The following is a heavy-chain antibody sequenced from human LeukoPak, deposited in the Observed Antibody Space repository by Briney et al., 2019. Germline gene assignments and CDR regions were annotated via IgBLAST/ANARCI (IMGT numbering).Heavy chain of an antibody. CDR1: AHTSTEYY. V-gene: IGHV1-2*02. D-gene: IGHD2-21*01. Sequence: ASVKVSCKASAHTSTEYYMHWVRQAPGQGLEYMGWINLKSGGTNYAQMFQGRVTMSRDTSISTAYMDLSRLTSEDTAVYYCASGLDWGRPFAYWGQGSLFTGSS. J-gene: IGHJ4*02. CDR2: INLKSGGT. CDR3: ASGLDWGRPFAY.